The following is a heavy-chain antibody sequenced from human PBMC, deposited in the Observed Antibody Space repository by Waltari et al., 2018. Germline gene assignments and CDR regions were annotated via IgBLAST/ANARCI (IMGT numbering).Heavy chain of an antibody. J-gene: IGHJ4*02. CDR2: SYYSWTT. V-gene: IGHV4-59*01. CDR3: ARSDCGITALPLDY. CDR1: GGSISSYY. Sequence: QVQLQESGPGLVKPSETLSLPCTVSGGSISSYYWSWIRQPPWKGLAWIGYSYYSWTTNYNPPPWGRVTVAVATSKNQFSLKLGSVTAADAAVYYCARSDCGITALPLDYWGQGTLVTVSS. D-gene: IGHD1-20*01.